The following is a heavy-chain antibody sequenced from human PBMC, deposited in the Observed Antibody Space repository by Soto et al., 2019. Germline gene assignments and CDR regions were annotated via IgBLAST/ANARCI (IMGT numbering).Heavy chain of an antibody. Sequence: SETLSLTCTVSDGSLSPNYWSWIRQSPGKGLGWIGYIYYAGSTTYNPSLKSRITISLDTSQNEVSLKLSSVTAADTAVYYCARLGAYYQALGSWGRGTLVTVSS. D-gene: IGHD3-22*01. V-gene: IGHV4-59*08. CDR2: IYYAGST. CDR1: DGSLSPNY. J-gene: IGHJ5*02. CDR3: ARLGAYYQALGS.